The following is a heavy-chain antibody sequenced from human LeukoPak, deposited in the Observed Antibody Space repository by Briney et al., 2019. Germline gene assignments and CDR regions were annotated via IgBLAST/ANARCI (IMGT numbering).Heavy chain of an antibody. CDR2: ISYDGSNK. J-gene: IGHJ6*03. V-gene: IGHV3-30*04. CDR1: GFTFSSYA. Sequence: GGSLRLSCAASGFTFSSYAMHWVRQAPGKGLEWVAVISYDGSNKYYADSVKGRFTISRDNSKNTLYLQMNSLRAEDTAVYYCARDEIVATTKANYYYYMDVWGKGTTVTISS. CDR3: ARDEIVATTKANYYYYMDV. D-gene: IGHD5-12*01.